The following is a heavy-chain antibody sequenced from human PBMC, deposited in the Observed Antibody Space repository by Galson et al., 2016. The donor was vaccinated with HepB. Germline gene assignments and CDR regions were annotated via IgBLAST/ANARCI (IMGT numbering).Heavy chain of an antibody. CDR2: INQGGSEE. D-gene: IGHD3-10*01. V-gene: IGHV3-7*05. CDR1: GFTFSTYW. Sequence: SLRLSCAASGFTFSTYWMTWVRQAPGKGLEWVANINQGGSEENYVDSMKGRFTISRDNAKNSLFLQINSLRAEDAAVYYCARDLSFGGGSTWYDVMDVWGXGTTVTVSS. CDR3: ARDLSFGGGSTWYDVMDV. J-gene: IGHJ6*02.